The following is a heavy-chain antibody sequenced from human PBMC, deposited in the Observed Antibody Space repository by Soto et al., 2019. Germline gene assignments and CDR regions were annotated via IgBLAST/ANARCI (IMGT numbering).Heavy chain of an antibody. CDR2: IWYDGSNK. CDR1: GFTFSSYG. Sequence: GGSLRLSCAASGFTFSSYGMHWVRQAPGKGLEWVAVIWYDGSNKYYADSVKGRFTISRDNSKNTLYLQMNSLRAEDTAVYYCARDKSGETKGYFDWGGQATLVTVSS. D-gene: IGHD2-8*01. CDR3: ARDKSGETKGYFDW. V-gene: IGHV3-33*01. J-gene: IGHJ4*02.